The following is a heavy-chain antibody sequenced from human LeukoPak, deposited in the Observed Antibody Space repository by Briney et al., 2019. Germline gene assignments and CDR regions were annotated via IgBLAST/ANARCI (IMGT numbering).Heavy chain of an antibody. D-gene: IGHD3-3*01. CDR2: ISGSGGST. J-gene: IGHJ4*02. Sequence: PGGSLRLSCAASGFTFSSYAMSWVRQAPGKGLEWVSGISGSGGSTHYADSVKGRFTISRDNSKNTLYLQMHSLRAEDTAVYYCARAYSLERLSYYFDYWGQGTLVTVSS. CDR3: ARAYSLERLSYYFDY. CDR1: GFTFSSYA. V-gene: IGHV3-23*01.